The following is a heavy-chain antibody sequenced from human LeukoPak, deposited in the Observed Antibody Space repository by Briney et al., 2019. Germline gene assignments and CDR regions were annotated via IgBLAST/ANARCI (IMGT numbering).Heavy chain of an antibody. Sequence: AGGSLRLSCAASGFTFSKYWMTWVRQAPGKGLEWVANIKQDGGDKYYLDSVKGRFTVSRDNTKNSLYLEMNSLRAEDTAVYYCARDQDVVVLLGIIAYDAFDVWGQGTMVTVSS. J-gene: IGHJ3*01. CDR1: GFTFSKYW. CDR2: IKQDGGDK. D-gene: IGHD2-2*01. V-gene: IGHV3-7*01. CDR3: ARDQDVVVLLGIIAYDAFDV.